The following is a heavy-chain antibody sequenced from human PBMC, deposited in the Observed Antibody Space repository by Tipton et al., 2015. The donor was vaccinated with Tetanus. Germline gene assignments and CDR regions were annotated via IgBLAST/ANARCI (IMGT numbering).Heavy chain of an antibody. CDR1: GYSFNIYW. CDR3: ALRVGPYTGDQFWHFDV. V-gene: IGHV5-51*01. Sequence: QSGAEVKKPGESLKISCKGSGYSFNIYWIAWVRQMPGKGLEWMGIIYPGDSDTTYSPSFEGQVTISADKSITTAYLQWSSLKASYAAMYYFALRVGPYTGDQFWHFDVWGRGTTVTVSS. CDR2: IYPGDSDT. D-gene: IGHD7-27*01. J-gene: IGHJ2*01.